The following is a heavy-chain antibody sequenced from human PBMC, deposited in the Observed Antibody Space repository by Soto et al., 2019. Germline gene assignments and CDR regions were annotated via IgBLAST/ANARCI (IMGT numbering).Heavy chain of an antibody. CDR1: GYTFISYY. CDR3: TLAYSSSTASEY. D-gene: IGHD6-6*01. V-gene: IGHV1-46*04. Sequence: QVQLVQSGAEVKEPGASVKISCKASGYTFISYYVHWVRQAPGQGLEWMGAINPNTGSTSNAQKLQGRVTMTRDTSTNTLHMELSSLRSEDTAVYYCTLAYSSSTASEYWGQGTLVTVSS. J-gene: IGHJ4*02. CDR2: INPNTGST.